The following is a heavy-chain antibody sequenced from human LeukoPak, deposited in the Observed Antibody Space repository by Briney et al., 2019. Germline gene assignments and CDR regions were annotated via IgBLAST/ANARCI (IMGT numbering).Heavy chain of an antibody. Sequence: PGGSLRLSCAASGFTFSSYAMSWVRQAPGKGLEGVSAISGSGGSTYYADSVKGRFTISRDNSKNTLYLQMNSLRAEDTAVYYCAKAGSSSDAFHIWGQGTMDTVSS. V-gene: IGHV3-23*01. CDR3: AKAGSSSDAFHI. CDR2: ISGSGGST. J-gene: IGHJ3*02. D-gene: IGHD6-13*01. CDR1: GFTFSSYA.